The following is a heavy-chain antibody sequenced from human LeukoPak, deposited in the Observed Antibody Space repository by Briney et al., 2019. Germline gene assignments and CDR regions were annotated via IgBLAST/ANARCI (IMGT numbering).Heavy chain of an antibody. D-gene: IGHD2-21*02. CDR2: ISGSGGST. V-gene: IGHV3-23*01. Sequence: GGSLRLSCAASGFTFSSYAMSWVRQAPGKGLEWVSAISGSGGSTYYADSVKGRFTISRDNSKNTLYLQMNSLRAEDTAVYYCAKVDTDGYCGGDCSFDFDYWGQGALVTVSS. J-gene: IGHJ4*02. CDR3: AKVDTDGYCGGDCSFDFDY. CDR1: GFTFSSYA.